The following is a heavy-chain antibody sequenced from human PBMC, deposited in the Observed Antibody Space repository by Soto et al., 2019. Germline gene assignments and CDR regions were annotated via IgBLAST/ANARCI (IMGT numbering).Heavy chain of an antibody. Sequence: ASVQVSCQASVYTFTSYGISWVRQAPGQGGEWRGWISAYNGSTNYAQKLQGRVTMTTDTSTSTAYMELRSLRSDDTAVYYCARDAPTSYYELWTDNGLDPWGQGTLVTVSS. V-gene: IGHV1-18*01. D-gene: IGHD3-3*01. J-gene: IGHJ5*02. CDR1: VYTFTSYG. CDR2: ISAYNGST. CDR3: ARDAPTSYYELWTDNGLDP.